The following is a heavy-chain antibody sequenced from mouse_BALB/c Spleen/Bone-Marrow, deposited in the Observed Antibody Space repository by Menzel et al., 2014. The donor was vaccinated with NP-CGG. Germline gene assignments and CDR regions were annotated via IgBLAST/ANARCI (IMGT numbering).Heavy chain of an antibody. V-gene: IGHV1-67*01. Sequence: VQLQQSGPELVRPGVSAKISCKGSGYTFTDYAIHWVKQSPAKSLEWIGVISTYSGNTKYNQKFKDKATMTVDKSSSTAYMELARLTSEDSAIYYCARRTTGYAMDYRGQGTSVTVSS. CDR3: ARRTTGYAMDY. J-gene: IGHJ4*01. CDR1: GYTFTDYA. CDR2: ISTYSGNT.